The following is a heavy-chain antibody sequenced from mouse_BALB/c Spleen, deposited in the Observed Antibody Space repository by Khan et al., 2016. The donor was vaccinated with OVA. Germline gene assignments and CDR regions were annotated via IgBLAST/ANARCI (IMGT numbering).Heavy chain of an antibody. D-gene: IGHD1-1*01. CDR2: IDPSKSET. V-gene: IGHV1S127*01. CDR3: TRGGYGSPFAY. J-gene: IGHJ3*01. CDR1: GYTFTSFW. Sequence: QIQLVQSGPELVRPGASVKMSCKASGYTFTSFWINWVKQRPGQGLEWIGMIDPSKSETRLNQKFKDKATLNVDKSSNTAYMQLSRLTSEDSAVDYCTRGGYGSPFAYWGQGTLVTVSA.